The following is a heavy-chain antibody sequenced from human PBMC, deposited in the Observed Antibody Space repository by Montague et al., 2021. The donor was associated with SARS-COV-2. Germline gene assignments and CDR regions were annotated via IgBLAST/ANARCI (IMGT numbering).Heavy chain of an antibody. CDR1: GDSIKNYF. CDR3: ARDTRIAMLVVVTRYGLDV. V-gene: IGHV4-59*01. D-gene: IGHD3-22*01. Sequence: SETLSLTCTVSGDSIKNYFWSWIRQPPGKGLEWIGYIYYYGNTXXXSSXXXRATVSIDTSRNLFSLQLRSVTTADTAVYFCARDTRIAMLVVVTRYGLDVWGQGTTVTVSS. J-gene: IGHJ6*02. CDR2: IYYYGNT.